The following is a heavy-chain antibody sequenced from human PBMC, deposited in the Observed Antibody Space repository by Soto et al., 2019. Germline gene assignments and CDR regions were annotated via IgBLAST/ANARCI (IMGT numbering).Heavy chain of an antibody. CDR1: GYTFTNYY. V-gene: IGHV1-46*01. CDR2: INPGDGTT. CDR3: ARAPWEGSRLSFYWYFDL. J-gene: IGHJ2*01. Sequence: QVQLVQSGTEMKKPGASVRVSCKASGYTFTNYYLHWVRQAPGQGLEWMGIINPGDGTTTYTQKFQDRVTMTRDTSTNTVYMELTSLRSEDTALYFCARAPWEGSRLSFYWYFDLWGRGTLVTVSS. D-gene: IGHD1-26*01.